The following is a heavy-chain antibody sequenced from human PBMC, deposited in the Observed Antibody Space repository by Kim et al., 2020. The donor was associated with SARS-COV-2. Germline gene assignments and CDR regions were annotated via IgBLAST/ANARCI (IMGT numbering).Heavy chain of an antibody. D-gene: IGHD4-4*01. Sequence: GGSLRLSCAASGFTFSSYGMHWVRQAPGKGLEWVAVISYDGSNKYYADSVKGRFTISRDNSKNTLYLQMNSLRAEDTAVYYCAKVHSNYAYFDYWGQGTLVTVSS. J-gene: IGHJ4*02. V-gene: IGHV3-30*18. CDR3: AKVHSNYAYFDY. CDR2: ISYDGSNK. CDR1: GFTFSSYG.